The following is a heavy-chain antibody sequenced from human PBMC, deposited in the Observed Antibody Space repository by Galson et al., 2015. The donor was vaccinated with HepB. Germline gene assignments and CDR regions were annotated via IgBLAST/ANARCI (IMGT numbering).Heavy chain of an antibody. CDR1: GFTFSSYS. D-gene: IGHD3-10*01. V-gene: IGHV3-48*02. Sequence: SLRLSCAASGFTFSSYSMNWVRQAPGKGLEWVSYISSSSSTIYYADSVKGRFTISRDNAKNSLYLQMNSLRDEDTAVYYCARIVWFGELLSGYYYYYGMDVWGQGTTVTVSS. CDR3: ARIVWFGELLSGYYYYYGMDV. CDR2: ISSSSSTI. J-gene: IGHJ6*02.